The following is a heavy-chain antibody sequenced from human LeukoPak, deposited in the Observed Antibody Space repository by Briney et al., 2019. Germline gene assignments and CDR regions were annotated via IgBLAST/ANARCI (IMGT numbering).Heavy chain of an antibody. V-gene: IGHV3-73*01. D-gene: IGHD1-26*01. J-gene: IGHJ4*02. Sequence: GGSLRLSCAASGFTFSGSAMHWVRQASGKGLEWVGCVRSKANSYATAYAALVKGRFTISRDDSKNTAYLQMNSLKTEDTAVYYCTRPLTDSGSQPGWGQGTLVTVSS. CDR2: VRSKANSYAT. CDR1: GFTFSGSA. CDR3: TRPLTDSGSQPG.